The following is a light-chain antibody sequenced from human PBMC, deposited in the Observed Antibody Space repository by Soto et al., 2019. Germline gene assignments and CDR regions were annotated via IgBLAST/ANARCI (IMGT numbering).Light chain of an antibody. V-gene: IGLV2-23*02. Sequence: QSALTQPASVSGSPGQSVTISCTGTSSDVGSYDFVSWFQQHPGKAPKLIIYGVTRRPSGVSDHFSGSKSGNTASLTISGLQAEDEADYYCCAYGGSLSGVFGGGTKLTVL. J-gene: IGLJ2*01. CDR2: GVT. CDR1: SSDVGSYDF. CDR3: CAYGGSLSGV.